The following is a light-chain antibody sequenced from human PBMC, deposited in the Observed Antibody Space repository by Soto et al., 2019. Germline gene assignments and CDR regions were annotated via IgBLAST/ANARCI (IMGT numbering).Light chain of an antibody. J-gene: IGKJ3*01. V-gene: IGKV3-20*01. Sequence: EIVLTQSPGTLSLSPGERATLSCRASQSVSSSYLAWYRQKPGQAPRLLIYAASSRATGIPDRFSGSGSGTDFTLTISTLEPEDFAVYYCQQYGSSLFTFGPGTKVDIK. CDR2: AAS. CDR3: QQYGSSLFT. CDR1: QSVSSSY.